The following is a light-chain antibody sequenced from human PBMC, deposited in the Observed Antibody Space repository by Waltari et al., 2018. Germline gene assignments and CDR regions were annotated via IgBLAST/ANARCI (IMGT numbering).Light chain of an antibody. CDR3: QSYDSNNHVV. Sequence: NFMLTQPHSVSESPGKTVTISCTRNSGSIGSNYVQWYQQRPCSAPISVIYWNNQRPSVVPDRFSGSIDSSSNSASLTISGLKTEDEGDYFCQSYDSNNHVVFGGGTHLTVL. CDR2: WNN. CDR1: SGSIGSNY. J-gene: IGLJ7*01. V-gene: IGLV6-57*04.